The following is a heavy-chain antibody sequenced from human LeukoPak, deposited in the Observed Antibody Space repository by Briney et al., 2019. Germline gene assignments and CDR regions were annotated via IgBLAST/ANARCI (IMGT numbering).Heavy chain of an antibody. CDR2: ISYDGSNK. CDR1: GFTFSSYA. CDR3: ARDEYDILTGYYSHGMDV. V-gene: IGHV3-30*01. Sequence: PGGSLRLSCAASGFTFSSYAVHWVRQAPGKGLEWVAVISYDGSNKYYADSVKGRFTISRDNSKNTLYLQMNSLRAEDTAVYYCARDEYDILTGYYSHGMDVWGQGTTVTVSS. J-gene: IGHJ6*02. D-gene: IGHD3-9*01.